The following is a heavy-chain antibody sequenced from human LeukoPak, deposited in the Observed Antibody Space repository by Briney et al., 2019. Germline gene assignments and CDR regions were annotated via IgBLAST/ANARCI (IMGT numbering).Heavy chain of an antibody. D-gene: IGHD1-26*01. CDR1: GGSISSYY. CDR2: IYYSGST. Sequence: SETMSLTCTVSGGSISSYYWSWIRQPPGKGLEWIGYIYYSGSTNYNPSLKSRVTISVDTSKNQFSLKLSSVTAADTAVYYCAIGREGDYVDYWGQGTLVTVSS. V-gene: IGHV4-59*08. CDR3: AIGREGDYVDY. J-gene: IGHJ4*02.